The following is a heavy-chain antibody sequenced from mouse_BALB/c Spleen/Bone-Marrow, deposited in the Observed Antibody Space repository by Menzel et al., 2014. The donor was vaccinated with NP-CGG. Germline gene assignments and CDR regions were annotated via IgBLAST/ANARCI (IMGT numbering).Heavy chain of an antibody. CDR1: GFTFSSFT. CDR2: ISVGDRT. D-gene: IGHD5-5*01. J-gene: IGHJ4*01. Sequence: DVMLVESGGGLVKPGGSLNLSCAASGFTFSSFTVSWVRQTPEKRLEWVGTISVGDRTYYPDSVKGRFTISRDNARNILYLQMSSPRSEDTAMYYCARWTTYPLKDYWGQGTSGTVSS. CDR3: ARWTTYPLKDY. V-gene: IGHV5-6-5*01.